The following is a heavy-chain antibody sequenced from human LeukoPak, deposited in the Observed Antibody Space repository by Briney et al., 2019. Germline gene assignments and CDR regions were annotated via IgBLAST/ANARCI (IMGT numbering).Heavy chain of an antibody. CDR3: AKQSGYSYGPFDY. J-gene: IGHJ4*02. D-gene: IGHD5-18*01. CDR2: ISGSGGST. V-gene: IGHV3-23*01. CDR1: GFTFSSYA. Sequence: GGSLRLSCAASGFTFSSYAMSWVRQAPGKGLEWVSVISGSGGSTYYADSVKGRFTISRDKSKNTLYLQMHSLRAEDTAVYYCAKQSGYSYGPFDYWGQGTLVTVSS.